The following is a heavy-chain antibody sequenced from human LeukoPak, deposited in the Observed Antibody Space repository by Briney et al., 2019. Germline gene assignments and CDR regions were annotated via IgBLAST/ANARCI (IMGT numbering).Heavy chain of an antibody. CDR3: AREYSSFEY. CDR1: GGSISTYY. V-gene: IGHV4-59*01. Sequence: SETLSLACTVSGGSISTYYWSWIRQAPGKGLEWIGYINYSGSTDYNPSLKSRVTISVDTSKNQLSLKMRSVTAADTAVYYCAREYSSFEYWGQGTLVTVSS. J-gene: IGHJ4*02. CDR2: INYSGST. D-gene: IGHD6-13*01.